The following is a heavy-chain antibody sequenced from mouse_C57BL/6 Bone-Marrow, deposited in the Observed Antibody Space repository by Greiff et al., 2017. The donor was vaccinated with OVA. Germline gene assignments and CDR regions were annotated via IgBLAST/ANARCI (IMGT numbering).Heavy chain of an antibody. CDR3: AGYYGSSQAWFAY. Sequence: EVHLVESGGDLVKPGGSLKLSCAASGFTFSSYGMSWVRQTPDKRLEWVATISSGGSYTYYPDSVKGRFTISRDNAKNTLYLQMSSLKSEDTAMYYCAGYYGSSQAWFAYWGQGTLVTVSA. CDR2: ISSGGSYT. CDR1: GFTFSSYG. V-gene: IGHV5-6*01. J-gene: IGHJ3*01. D-gene: IGHD1-1*01.